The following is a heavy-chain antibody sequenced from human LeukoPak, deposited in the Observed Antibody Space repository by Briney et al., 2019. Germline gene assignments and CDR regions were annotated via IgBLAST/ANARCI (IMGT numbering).Heavy chain of an antibody. CDR2: ISSRSNYI. CDR3: ARAMSTFGGVRNYFDS. D-gene: IGHD3-16*01. J-gene: IGHJ4*02. CDR1: GFTFSTYT. Sequence: GGSLRLSCAASGFTFSTYTMNWVRQAPGKGLEWISSISSRSNYIYYADSMKSRITISRDNAKSSLDLEMNSLRAEDTAVYYCARAMSTFGGVRNYFDSWGQGTLVTVSS. V-gene: IGHV3-21*06.